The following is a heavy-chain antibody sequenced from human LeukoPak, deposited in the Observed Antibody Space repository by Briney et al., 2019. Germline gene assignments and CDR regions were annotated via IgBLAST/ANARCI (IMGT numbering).Heavy chain of an antibody. J-gene: IGHJ4*02. CDR2: IKRDGSEE. CDR3: LTDYLGY. V-gene: IGHV3-7*01. D-gene: IGHD3-16*01. Sequence: RGSLRLSCAASGFTCSSYWMSWVRQAPGKGLEWVANIKRDGSEENYVDSVRGRFTISRDNAKNSLYLQMNSLRVEDTAVYYCLTDYLGYWGQGTLVTASS. CDR1: GFTCSSYW.